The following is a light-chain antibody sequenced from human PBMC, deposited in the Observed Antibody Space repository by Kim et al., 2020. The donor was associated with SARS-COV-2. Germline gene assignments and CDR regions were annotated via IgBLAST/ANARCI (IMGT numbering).Light chain of an antibody. Sequence: PGERVTLSCRASQSVSSSYLTWYQQKPGQAPRLLIYGASTRPTRIPPRFSGSGSGTAFPLTTSSLQPEDFAVNYFQTADNLPPGSFGQGPKL. V-gene: IGKV3D-7*01. CDR2: GAS. CDR3: QTADNLPPGS. J-gene: IGKJ2*01. CDR1: QSVSSSY.